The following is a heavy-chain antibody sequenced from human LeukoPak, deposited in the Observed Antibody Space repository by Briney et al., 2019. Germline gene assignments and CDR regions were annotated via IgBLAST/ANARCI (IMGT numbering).Heavy chain of an antibody. D-gene: IGHD6-19*01. CDR1: GGSISSYY. V-gene: IGHV4-59*12. Sequence: SETLSLTCTVSGGSISSYYWSWIRQPPGKGLEWIGYIYYSGSTNYNPSLKSRVTISVDTSKNQFSLKMRSVTAADTAVYFCARVRFSSGPYFFDSWGQGTLVTVSS. J-gene: IGHJ4*02. CDR3: ARVRFSSGPYFFDS. CDR2: IYYSGST.